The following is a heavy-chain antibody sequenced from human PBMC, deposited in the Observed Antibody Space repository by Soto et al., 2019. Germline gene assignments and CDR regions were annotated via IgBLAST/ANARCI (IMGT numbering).Heavy chain of an antibody. D-gene: IGHD6-19*01. CDR2: IWYDGSNK. CDR1: GFTFSSYG. V-gene: IGHV3-33*01. Sequence: PGGSLRLSCAASGFTFSSYGMHWVRQAPGKGLEWVAVIWYDGSNKYYADSVKGRFTISRDNSKNTLYLQMNSLRAEDTAVYYCARDLAAVAGVFDYWGQGTLVTVSS. J-gene: IGHJ4*02. CDR3: ARDLAAVAGVFDY.